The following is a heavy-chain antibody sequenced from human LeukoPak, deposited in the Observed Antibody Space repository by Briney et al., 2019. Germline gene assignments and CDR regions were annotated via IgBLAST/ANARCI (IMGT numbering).Heavy chain of an antibody. J-gene: IGHJ3*02. CDR2: IYTSGST. V-gene: IGHV4-61*02. CDR3: ARWIQLWLPAFDI. CDR1: GGSISGGTYY. D-gene: IGHD5-18*01. Sequence: SQTLSLTCTVSGGSISGGTYYWSWIRQPAGKGLEWIGRIYTSGSTNYNPSLKSRVTISVDTSKNQFSLKLSSVTAADTAVYYCARWIQLWLPAFDIWGQGTMVTVSS.